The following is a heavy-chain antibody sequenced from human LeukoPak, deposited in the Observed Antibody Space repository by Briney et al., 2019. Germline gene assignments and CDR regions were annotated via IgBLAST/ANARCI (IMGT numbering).Heavy chain of an antibody. V-gene: IGHV3-9*01. CDR3: AKAGCGSTRCYTNC. J-gene: IGHJ4*02. CDR2: ISWNSGSI. D-gene: IGHD2-2*01. CDR1: GFTFEDYA. Sequence: GGSLRLSCVASGFTFEDYAIHWVRQSPRKGLEWVSGISWNSGSIDYADSVKGRFTISRGNAKNSLYLQMDSLRAEDTALYYCAKAGCGSTRCYTNCWGQGTQVTVSS.